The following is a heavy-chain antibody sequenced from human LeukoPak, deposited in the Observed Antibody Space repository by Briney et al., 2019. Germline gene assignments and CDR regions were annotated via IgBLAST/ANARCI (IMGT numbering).Heavy chain of an antibody. J-gene: IGHJ4*02. CDR2: IYHSGGT. D-gene: IGHD3-10*01. Sequence: PSGTLSLTCAVSGGSISSNNWWSWFRQPPGKGLEGIGEIYHSGGTNYNPSLKSRVTISVDKSKNQLSLKVSSVTAADTAVYYCARSSTRSGVDFDYWGQGTLVTVSS. CDR1: GGSISSNNW. V-gene: IGHV4-4*02. CDR3: ARSSTRSGVDFDY.